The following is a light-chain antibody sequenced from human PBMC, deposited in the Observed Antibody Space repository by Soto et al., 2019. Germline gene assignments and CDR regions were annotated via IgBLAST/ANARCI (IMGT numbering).Light chain of an antibody. Sequence: DLQMTQSPSCLFASVGDRFTSTCQATQDINIYLNWYQQKQGKAPNXXIYDASNLEIGVPSRFSGSGSGTHFKFTISSLQTEDIGTYYCQQYDILPITFGRGTRLEIK. CDR2: DAS. J-gene: IGKJ5*01. CDR3: QQYDILPIT. CDR1: QDINIY. V-gene: IGKV1-33*01.